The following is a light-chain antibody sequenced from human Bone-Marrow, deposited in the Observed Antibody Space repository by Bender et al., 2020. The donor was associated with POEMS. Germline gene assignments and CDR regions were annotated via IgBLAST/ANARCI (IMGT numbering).Light chain of an antibody. CDR3: AAWDDSLSGPWV. CDR1: RSNIGSNT. J-gene: IGLJ3*02. V-gene: IGLV1-44*01. CDR2: SND. Sequence: QSVLTQPPSASGTPGQRVIISCSGSRSNIGSNTVNWYQQLPGTAPKLLIYSNDQRPSAVPGRFSGSKSGTSASLAIIGLQSEDEADYYCAAWDDSLSGPWVFGGGTKVTVL.